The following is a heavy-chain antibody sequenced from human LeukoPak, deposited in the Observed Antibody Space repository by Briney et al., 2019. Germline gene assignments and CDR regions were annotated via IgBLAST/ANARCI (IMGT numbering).Heavy chain of an antibody. Sequence: GGSLRLSCAASGFTFSSYAMSWVRQAPGKGLEWVSAISGSGATTYFADSVKGRFTISRDNSKNTLYLQMNSLRAEDTAVYYCAKMEVVTPNFDYWGQGTLVTVSS. J-gene: IGHJ4*02. CDR3: AKMEVVTPNFDY. CDR1: GFTFSSYA. CDR2: ISGSGATT. V-gene: IGHV3-23*01. D-gene: IGHD4-23*01.